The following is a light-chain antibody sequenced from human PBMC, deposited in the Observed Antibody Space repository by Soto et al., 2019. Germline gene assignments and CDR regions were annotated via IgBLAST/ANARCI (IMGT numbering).Light chain of an antibody. J-gene: IGLJ2*01. CDR2: EGS. CDR3: CSYAGSRSFVV. CDR1: SSDVGSYNL. Sequence: QSALTQPASVSGSPGQSITISCTGTSSDVGSYNLVSWYQQHPGKAPKLIIYEGSKRPSGVSNRFSGSKSGNTASLTISGLQAEDGAGYYCCSYAGSRSFVVFGGGTKLTVL. V-gene: IGLV2-23*03.